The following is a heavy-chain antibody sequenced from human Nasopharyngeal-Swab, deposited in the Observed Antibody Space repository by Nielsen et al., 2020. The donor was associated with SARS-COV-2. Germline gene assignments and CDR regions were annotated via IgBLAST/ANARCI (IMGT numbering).Heavy chain of an antibody. Sequence: SETLSLTCTVSGGSISSYYWSWIRQPAGKGLEWIGRIYTSGSTNYNPSLKSRVTMSVDTSKNQFSLKLSSVTAADTAVYYCARHFVVVAATAEGYFDYWAREPWSPSPQ. D-gene: IGHD2-15*01. J-gene: IGHJ4*02. CDR1: GGSISSYY. CDR3: ARHFVVVAATAEGYFDY. CDR2: IYTSGST. V-gene: IGHV4-4*07.